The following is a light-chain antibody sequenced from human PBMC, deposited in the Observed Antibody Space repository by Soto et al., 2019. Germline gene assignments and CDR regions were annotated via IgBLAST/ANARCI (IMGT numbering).Light chain of an antibody. CDR3: NSYGGTNNYVV. CDR2: DVN. V-gene: IGLV2-8*01. J-gene: IGLJ2*01. Sequence: QSALTQPPSASGSPGPSVTISCTGTSSDVGGYNYVSWYRQHPGKAPQLIIYDVNKRPSGVPDRFSGSKSGNTASLTVSGLQAEDEADYFCNSYGGTNNYVVFGGGTKVTVL. CDR1: SSDVGGYNY.